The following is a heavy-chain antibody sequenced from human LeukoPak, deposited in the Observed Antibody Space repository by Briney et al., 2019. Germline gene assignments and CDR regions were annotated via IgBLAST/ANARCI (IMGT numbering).Heavy chain of an antibody. CDR3: ARDSTRLGYYYYYYMDV. D-gene: IGHD3-16*01. V-gene: IGHV1-18*01. J-gene: IGHJ6*03. Sequence: ASVKVSCKASGYTFTSYGISWVRQAPGQGLEWMGWISAYNGNTNYAQKFQGRVTMTTDTSTSTAYMELRSLRSDDTAVYYCARDSTRLGYYYYYYMDVWGKGTTVTISS. CDR2: ISAYNGNT. CDR1: GYTFTSYG.